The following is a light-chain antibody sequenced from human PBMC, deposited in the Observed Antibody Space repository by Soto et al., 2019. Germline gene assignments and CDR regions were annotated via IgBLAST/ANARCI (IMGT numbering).Light chain of an antibody. CDR1: QSISSW. CDR3: QQYNSYLRT. CDR2: DAS. V-gene: IGKV1-5*01. J-gene: IGKJ4*01. Sequence: DIQMTQSPSTLSASVGDRVTITCRASQSISSWLAWYQQKPGKAPKLLIYDASSLESGVPSRFSGSGSGTEFTVSLSSVQPDDFATYYCQQYNSYLRTFGGGTKVEIK.